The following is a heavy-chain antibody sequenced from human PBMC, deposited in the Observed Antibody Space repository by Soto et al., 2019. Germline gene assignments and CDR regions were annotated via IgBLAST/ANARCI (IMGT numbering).Heavy chain of an antibody. CDR3: ARQTTYSSSWYDY. CDR2: IYSSGST. J-gene: IGHJ4*02. V-gene: IGHV4-4*07. CDR1: GGSINNYY. D-gene: IGHD6-13*01. Sequence: SETLSLTCTVSGGSINNYYWTWIRQPAGKGLEWIGRIYSSGSTNYNSSLKSRVTMSVDTSKNQISLKLTSVTAADTAVYYCARQTTYSSSWYDYWGQGALVTVSS.